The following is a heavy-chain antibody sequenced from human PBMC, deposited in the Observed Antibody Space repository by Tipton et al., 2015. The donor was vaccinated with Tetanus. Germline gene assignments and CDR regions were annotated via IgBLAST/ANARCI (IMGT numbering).Heavy chain of an antibody. CDR2: INPSGGST. J-gene: IGHJ4*02. V-gene: IGHV1-46*01. CDR1: GYTFTSYY. Sequence: QLVQSGAEVKKPGASVKGSCKASGYTFTSYYMHWVRQDPGQGLEWMGIINPSGGSTSYAQKFQGRVTMTRDTSTSTVYMELSSLRSEDTAVYYCAREAHGGNIGWGQGTLVTVSS. CDR3: AREAHGGNIG. D-gene: IGHD4-23*01.